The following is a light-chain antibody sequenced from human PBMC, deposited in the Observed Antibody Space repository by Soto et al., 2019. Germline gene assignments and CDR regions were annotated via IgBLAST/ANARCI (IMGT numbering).Light chain of an antibody. Sequence: DIQMTQSPSTLSASVGDRVTITCRASKSISNWLAWYQQKPGKAPKLLIYKASNLETGVPSRFSGSGSGTQSTLTISSLQPDDFATYYCQQYNTYSKEFGQGTKVEIK. CDR2: KAS. V-gene: IGKV1-5*03. CDR1: KSISNW. CDR3: QQYNTYSKE. J-gene: IGKJ1*01.